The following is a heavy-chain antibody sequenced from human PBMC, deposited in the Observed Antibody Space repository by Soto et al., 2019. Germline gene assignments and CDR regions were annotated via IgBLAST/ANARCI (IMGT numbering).Heavy chain of an antibody. CDR1: GFTISSTY. D-gene: IGHD3-22*01. V-gene: IGHV3-66*01. CDR3: ARAEVEVPPS. J-gene: IGHJ5*02. CDR2: IFDRGTT. Sequence: EVQVVDSGGGLVQPGGSLRLSCVASGFTISSTYISWVRQPPGRGLEWVSVIFDRGTTSYAESVKGRFTISRDIATNTVFLQMNNLGAEDTAVYYCARAEVEVPPSWGQGTLVTVSS.